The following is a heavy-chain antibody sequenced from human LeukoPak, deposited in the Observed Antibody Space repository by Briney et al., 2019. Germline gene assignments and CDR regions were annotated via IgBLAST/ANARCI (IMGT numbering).Heavy chain of an antibody. Sequence: SETLSLTCDISGGSISSSNSYWDWIRQPPGKGLERIGYVHYTGSTHYNPALKSRLTISADTSKNQFALKMTSMTAADTAVYYCVRHGYRYYAIDSWGQGILVTVSS. CDR3: VRHGYRYYAIDS. CDR2: VHYTGST. D-gene: IGHD3-16*02. J-gene: IGHJ4*02. V-gene: IGHV4-39*01. CDR1: GGSISSSNSY.